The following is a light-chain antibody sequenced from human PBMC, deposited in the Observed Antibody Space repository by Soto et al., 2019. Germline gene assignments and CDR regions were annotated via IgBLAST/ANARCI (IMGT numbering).Light chain of an antibody. J-gene: IGKJ4*01. CDR1: QGISNY. CDR2: AAS. Sequence: DIQMTQSPSSLSASVGDRVTITCRASQGISNYLAWYQKKPGKVPKLLIYAASTLQSGVPSRFSSSGSGTDSTLTISSLQPEDVAAYDCQKYNSAPLTFGGGTNVDIK. V-gene: IGKV1-27*01. CDR3: QKYNSAPLT.